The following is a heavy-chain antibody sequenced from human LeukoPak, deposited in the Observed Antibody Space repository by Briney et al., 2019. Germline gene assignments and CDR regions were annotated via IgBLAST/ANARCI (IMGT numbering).Heavy chain of an antibody. D-gene: IGHD6-6*01. CDR2: ISSSSSYI. Sequence: PGGSLRLSCAASGFTFSSYSMNWVRQAPGKGLEWVSSISSSSSYIYYADSVKGRFTISRDNAKNSLYLQMNSLRAEDTAVYYCARDNRIAARPEYFQHWGQGTLVTVSS. CDR3: ARDNRIAARPEYFQH. J-gene: IGHJ1*01. V-gene: IGHV3-21*01. CDR1: GFTFSSYS.